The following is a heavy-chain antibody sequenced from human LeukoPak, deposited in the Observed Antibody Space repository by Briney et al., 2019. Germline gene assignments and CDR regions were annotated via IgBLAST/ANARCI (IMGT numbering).Heavy chain of an antibody. V-gene: IGHV5-51*03. CDR3: ARRDGYNMGAFDI. CDR2: MYPGDSDT. Sequence: GESLKISCRGSGYSFSTYWVGWERQMPGRGLEWMGIMYPGDSDTRYSPSFQGQFTISADKSISTAYLQWSSLKASDTAMYYCARRDGYNMGAFDIWGQGTMLTVSS. CDR1: GYSFSTYW. J-gene: IGHJ3*02. D-gene: IGHD5-24*01.